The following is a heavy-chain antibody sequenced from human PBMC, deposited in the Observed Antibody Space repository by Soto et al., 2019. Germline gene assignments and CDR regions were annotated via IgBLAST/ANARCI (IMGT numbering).Heavy chain of an antibody. CDR1: GGSISSYY. CDR3: ARAPRGYSYGDNWFDP. D-gene: IGHD5-18*01. J-gene: IGHJ5*02. Sequence: SETLSLTCTVSGGSISSYYWSLIRQAPGKGLEWIGYIYYSGSTNYNPSLKSRVTISVDTSKNQFSLKLSSVTAADTAVYYCARAPRGYSYGDNWFDPWGQGTLITFSS. V-gene: IGHV4-59*01. CDR2: IYYSGST.